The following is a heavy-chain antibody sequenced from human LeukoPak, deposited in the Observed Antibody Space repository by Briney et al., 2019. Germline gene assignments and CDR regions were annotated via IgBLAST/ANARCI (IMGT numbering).Heavy chain of an antibody. V-gene: IGHV4-39*01. D-gene: IGHD2-2*01. CDR3: ARHSSQDIVVVPASVFDP. J-gene: IGHJ5*02. Sequence: PSETLSLTCTVSGGSISSSSYYWGWIRQPPGKGLEWIGCIYYSGSTYYNPSLKSRVTISVDTSKNQFSLKLSSVTAADTAVYYCARHSSQDIVVVPASVFDPWGQGTLVTVSS. CDR2: IYYSGST. CDR1: GGSISSSSYY.